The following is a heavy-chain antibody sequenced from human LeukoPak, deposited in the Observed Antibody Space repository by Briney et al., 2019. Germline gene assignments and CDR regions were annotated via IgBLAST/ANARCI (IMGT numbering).Heavy chain of an antibody. CDR2: INHSGST. D-gene: IGHD3-10*01. Sequence: SETLSLTCAVYGGSFSGYYWSWIRQPPGKELEWIGEINHSGSTNYNPSLKSRVTISVDTSKNQFSLKLSSVTAADTAVYYCARYYYGSGSYYSNYFDYWGQGTLVTVSS. CDR3: ARYYYGSGSYYSNYFDY. J-gene: IGHJ4*02. CDR1: GGSFSGYY. V-gene: IGHV4-34*01.